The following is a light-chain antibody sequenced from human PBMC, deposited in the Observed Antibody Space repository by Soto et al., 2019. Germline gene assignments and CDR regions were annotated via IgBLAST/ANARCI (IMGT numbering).Light chain of an antibody. Sequence: QSVLTQPRSVSGSAGQSITISCTGTSSDVGSYNLVSWYLHHPGKAPKLLIYDDTKRPSGVPHRFSGSRSGNTASLTVSGLHAEDETYYYCCCSSASTTSVFGTGTKLTVL. CDR3: CCSSASTTSV. CDR1: SSDVGSYNL. V-gene: IGLV2-23*01. CDR2: DDT. J-gene: IGLJ1*01.